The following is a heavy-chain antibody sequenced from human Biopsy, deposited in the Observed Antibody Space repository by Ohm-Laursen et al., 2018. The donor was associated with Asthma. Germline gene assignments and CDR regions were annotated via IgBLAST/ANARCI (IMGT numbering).Heavy chain of an antibody. V-gene: IGHV3-53*01. CDR3: ARGDSSGWSHYYFDY. J-gene: IGHJ4*02. CDR1: GFTVSRDH. Sequence: SLRLSCAASGFTVSRDHMFWVRQAPGKGLGWVSVIYSGGISHTADSVRGRFTISRDFSKNTLHLQMHSLRVEDTAVYYCARGDSSGWSHYYFDYWGQGTLVTVSS. CDR2: IYSGGIS. D-gene: IGHD6-19*01.